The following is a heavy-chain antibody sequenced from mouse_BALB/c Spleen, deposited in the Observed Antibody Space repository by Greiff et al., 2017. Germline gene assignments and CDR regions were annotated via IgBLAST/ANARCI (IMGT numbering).Heavy chain of an antibody. Sequence: VQLKQSGPELVKPGASVKMSCKASGYTFTSYVMHWVKQKPGQGLEWIGGINPNNGGTSYNQKFKGKATLTVDKSSSTAYMELRSLTSEDSAVYYCARSSGAYWGQGTLVTVSA. CDR2: INPNNGGT. V-gene: IGHV1-14*01. CDR3: ARSSGAY. D-gene: IGHD3-2*02. CDR1: GYTFTSYV. J-gene: IGHJ3*01.